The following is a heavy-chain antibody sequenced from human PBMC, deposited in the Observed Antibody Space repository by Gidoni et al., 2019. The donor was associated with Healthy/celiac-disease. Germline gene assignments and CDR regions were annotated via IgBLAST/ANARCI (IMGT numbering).Heavy chain of an antibody. J-gene: IGHJ4*02. CDR1: GYSFTRSW. D-gene: IGHD1-26*01. CDR2: IDPSDSYT. CDR3: ARPRSGSYYAPQPFDY. V-gene: IGHV5-10-1*03. Sequence: EVQLVQSGAEVKKPGESLRISCTGSGYSFTRSWISWVRQMPGKGLEWMGMIDPSDSYTNDSPSFQGHVTISADKSISTAYLQWSSLKASDTAMYYCARPRSGSYYAPQPFDYWGQGTLVTVSS.